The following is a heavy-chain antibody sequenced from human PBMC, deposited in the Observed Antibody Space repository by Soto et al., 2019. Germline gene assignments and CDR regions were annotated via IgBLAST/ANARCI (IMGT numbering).Heavy chain of an antibody. CDR1: GFTFSDYA. CDR2: VSHDGRNT. Sequence: VQLVESGGGVVQPGRSLRLSCAASGFTFSDYARHWVRQAPGKGLEWVAVVSHDGRNTHYADSVKGRFTISRDSSKNTVSLEMTRLRAEDTAVYYCAKGGRQWLVTSDFNYWGQGALVTVSS. D-gene: IGHD6-19*01. V-gene: IGHV3-30*18. J-gene: IGHJ4*02. CDR3: AKGGRQWLVTSDFNY.